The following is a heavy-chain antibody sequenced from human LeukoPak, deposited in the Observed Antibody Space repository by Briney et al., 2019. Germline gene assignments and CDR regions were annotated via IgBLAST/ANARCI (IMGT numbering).Heavy chain of an antibody. D-gene: IGHD3-10*01. CDR2: IKEDGSEK. J-gene: IGHJ4*02. Sequence: GGSLRLSCVASGFAFGNYWMYWVRQAPGKGLEWVAHIKEDGSEKYYVDSVKGRFTISRDNAKNSLYLQMNSLRAEDTAVYYCARDLLWFGEAGDSYWGQGSLVTVSS. CDR1: GFAFGNYW. CDR3: ARDLLWFGEAGDSY. V-gene: IGHV3-7*01.